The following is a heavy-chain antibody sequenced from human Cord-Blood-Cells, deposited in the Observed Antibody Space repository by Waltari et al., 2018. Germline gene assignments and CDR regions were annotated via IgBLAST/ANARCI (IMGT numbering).Heavy chain of an antibody. CDR2: IYYSGST. CDR1: GGSISSYY. Sequence: QVQLQESGPGLVKPSETLSLTCTVSGGSISSYYWSWIRQPPGKGLEWIGYIYYSGSTNYNPSLKSRVTISVDTSKNQFSLKLSSVTAADTAVYYCAKTVVRSSLYYFDYWGQGTLVTVSS. D-gene: IGHD6-6*01. CDR3: AKTVVRSSLYYFDY. J-gene: IGHJ4*02. V-gene: IGHV4-59*01.